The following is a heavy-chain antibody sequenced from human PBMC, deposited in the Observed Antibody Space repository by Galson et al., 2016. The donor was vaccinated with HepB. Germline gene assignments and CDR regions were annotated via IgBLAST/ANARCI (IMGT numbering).Heavy chain of an antibody. Sequence: TLSLTCTVSGASISSGGYYWSWIRQHPGKGLEWIGYIYYSGSTNYNPSLQSRLTISLDTSKNQFSLRLSSVTAADTAVYYCARTSGATYYDFWSGLGHNFDYWGQGTVVTVTS. J-gene: IGHJ4*02. CDR3: ARTSGATYYDFWSGLGHNFDY. CDR2: IYYSGST. D-gene: IGHD3-3*01. CDR1: GASISSGGYY. V-gene: IGHV4-31*03.